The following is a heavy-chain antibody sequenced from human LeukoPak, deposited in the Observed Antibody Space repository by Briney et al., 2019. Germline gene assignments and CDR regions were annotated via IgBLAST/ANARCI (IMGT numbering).Heavy chain of an antibody. CDR1: GVSTSSYY. D-gene: IGHD1-1*01. J-gene: IGHJ6*03. Sequence: SETLSLTCNVSGVSTSSYYWNWIRQPPGKGLEWIGYMYITGGTNYNPSLRGRVTIYVDTANNQVSLKLSSVTAADTAVYYCAKMYKNFYMDVWGKGTTVTVS. CDR2: MYITGGT. V-gene: IGHV4-4*09. CDR3: AKMYKNFYMDV.